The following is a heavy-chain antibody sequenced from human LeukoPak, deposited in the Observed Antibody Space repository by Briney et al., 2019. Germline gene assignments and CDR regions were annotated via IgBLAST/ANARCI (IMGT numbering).Heavy chain of an antibody. V-gene: IGHV3-74*01. CDR3: ARIALMVRGVIAYAFDI. D-gene: IGHD3-10*01. CDR2: INSDGSST. CDR1: GFTFSSYW. Sequence: GGSLRLSCAASGFTFSSYWMHWVRQAPGKGLVWVSRINSDGSSTSYADSVKGRFTISRDNAKNTLYLQMNSLRAEDTAVYYCARIALMVRGVIAYAFDIWGQGTMVTVSS. J-gene: IGHJ3*02.